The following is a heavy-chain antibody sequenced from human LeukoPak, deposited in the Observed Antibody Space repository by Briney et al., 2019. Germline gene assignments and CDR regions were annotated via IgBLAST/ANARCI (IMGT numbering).Heavy chain of an antibody. V-gene: IGHV4-59*01. CDR3: ARGDSSGARKYYYYYIDV. J-gene: IGHJ6*03. CDR2: IYYSGST. D-gene: IGHD1-14*01. CDR1: GGSIISYY. Sequence: SETLSLTCTVSGGSIISYYWSWIRQPPGKGLEWIGYIYYSGSTNYNPSLKSRVTISVDTSKNQFSLKLSSVTAADTAVYYCARGDSSGARKYYYYYIDVWGKGTTVTVSS.